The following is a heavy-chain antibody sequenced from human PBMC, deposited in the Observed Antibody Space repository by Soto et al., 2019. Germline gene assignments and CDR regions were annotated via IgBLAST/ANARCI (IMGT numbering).Heavy chain of an antibody. J-gene: IGHJ3*02. D-gene: IGHD3-22*01. V-gene: IGHV2-5*02. CDR2: IYWDDDK. Sequence: QITLKESGPTLVKPTQTLTLTCTFSGFSLTTGGMGVAWIRQPPGTALEWLALIYWDDDKRYSPSLKSRLTITKDTSKNQVVLTVTNMEAVDTATYYCAYRPRYYSDSRSQKAGAFDIWGPGTLVTVSS. CDR3: AYRPRYYSDSRSQKAGAFDI. CDR1: GFSLTTGGMG.